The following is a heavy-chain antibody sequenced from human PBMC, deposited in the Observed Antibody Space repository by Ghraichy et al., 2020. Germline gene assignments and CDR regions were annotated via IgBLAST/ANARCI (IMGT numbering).Heavy chain of an antibody. CDR2: IYYSGST. J-gene: IGHJ4*02. CDR1: GGYISSSSYY. V-gene: IGHV4-39*01. CDR3: ARQTKSRTYYDILTGRFDY. D-gene: IGHD3-9*01. Sequence: SETLSLTCTVSGGYISSSSYYWGWIRQPPGKGLEWIGSIYYSGSTYYNPSLKSRVTISVDTSKNQFSLKLTSVTAADTAMYYCARQTKSRTYYDILTGRFDYWGQGTLVTVSS.